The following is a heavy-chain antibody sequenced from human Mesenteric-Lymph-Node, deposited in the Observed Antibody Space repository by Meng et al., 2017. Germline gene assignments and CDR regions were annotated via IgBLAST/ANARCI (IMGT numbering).Heavy chain of an antibody. V-gene: IGHV3-33*01. CDR3: ARAQTTVVTPDFDY. D-gene: IGHD4-23*01. Sequence: GESLKISCAASGFTFSSYGMHWVRQAPGKGLEWVAVIWYDGSNKYYADSVKGRFTISRDNAKNSLYLQMNSLRAEDTAVYYCARAQTTVVTPDFDYWGQGTLVTVSS. CDR1: GFTFSSYG. J-gene: IGHJ4*02. CDR2: IWYDGSNK.